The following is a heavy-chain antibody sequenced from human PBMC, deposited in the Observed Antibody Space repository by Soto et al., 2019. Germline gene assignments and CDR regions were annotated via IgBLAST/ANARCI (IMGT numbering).Heavy chain of an antibody. V-gene: IGHV4-31*03. J-gene: IGHJ4*02. D-gene: IGHD2-15*01. Sequence: SETLSLTCTVSGGSISSGGYYWSWIRQHPGKGLEWIGYIYYSGSTYYNPSLKSRVTISVDTSKNQFSLKLSSVTAADTAVYYCARANVVVVAAGYYFDYWGQGTLVTVSS. CDR1: GGSISSGGYY. CDR3: ARANVVVVAAGYYFDY. CDR2: IYYSGST.